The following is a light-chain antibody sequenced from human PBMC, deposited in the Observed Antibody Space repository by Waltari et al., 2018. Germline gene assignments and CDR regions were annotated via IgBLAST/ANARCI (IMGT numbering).Light chain of an antibody. V-gene: IGLV2-23*02. Sequence: QSALTQPASVSGSPGQSITISCPGASRDFGSYNLVSWYQQHPGKAPKVMIYEVTKRPSGVSDRFSGSRSGNTASLTISGLQPEDEADYYCCSYAGSGTLDVVFGGGTKLTVL. CDR2: EVT. J-gene: IGLJ2*01. CDR3: CSYAGSGTLDVV. CDR1: SRDFGSYNL.